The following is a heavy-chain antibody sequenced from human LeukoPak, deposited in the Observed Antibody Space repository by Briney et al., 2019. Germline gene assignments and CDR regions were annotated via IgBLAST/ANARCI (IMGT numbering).Heavy chain of an antibody. Sequence: ASVKVSCKASGYTFTGYYMHWVRQAPGQGPEWMGWINPNSGGTNYAQKFQGRVTMTRDMSTSTVYMELSSLRSEDTAVYYCARDLRNYDSRGSNPSVGYWGQGTLVTVSS. CDR1: GYTFTGYY. CDR3: ARDLRNYDSRGSNPSVGY. D-gene: IGHD3-22*01. J-gene: IGHJ4*02. V-gene: IGHV1-2*02. CDR2: INPNSGGT.